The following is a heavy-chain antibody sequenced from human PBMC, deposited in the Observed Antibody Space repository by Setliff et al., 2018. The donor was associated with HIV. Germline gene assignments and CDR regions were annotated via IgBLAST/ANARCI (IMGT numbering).Heavy chain of an antibody. CDR3: ACRDYDLWGNYSTGIPY. CDR2: INHSGSA. V-gene: IGHV4-34*01. J-gene: IGHJ4*02. Sequence: SETLSLTCAVYGGSFSGYSWIWIRQPPGKGLEWIGEINHSGSANYNQSLKSRVTISLETSRNQFSLKLTSMTAADTSVYYCACRDYDLWGNYSTGIPYWGQGTLVTVSS. D-gene: IGHD3-3*01. CDR1: GGSFSGYS.